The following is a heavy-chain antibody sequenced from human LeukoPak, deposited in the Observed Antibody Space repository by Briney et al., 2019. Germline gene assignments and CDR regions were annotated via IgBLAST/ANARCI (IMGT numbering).Heavy chain of an antibody. CDR2: ISSSSSTI. CDR3: ASPYSSRWYELCY. V-gene: IGHV3-48*01. CDR1: GFTFSSYS. Sequence: GGSLRLSCAASGFTFSSYSTNWVRQAPGKGLEWVSYISSSSSTIYYADSVKGRFTISRDNAKNSLYLQMNSLRAEDTAVYYCASPYSSRWYELCYWGQGTLVTVSS. J-gene: IGHJ4*02. D-gene: IGHD6-13*01.